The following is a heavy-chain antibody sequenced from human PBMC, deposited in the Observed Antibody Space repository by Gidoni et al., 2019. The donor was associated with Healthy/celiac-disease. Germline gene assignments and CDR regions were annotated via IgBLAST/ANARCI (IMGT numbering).Heavy chain of an antibody. J-gene: IGHJ4*02. CDR3: ARGASDYGDPRAGAFDY. CDR2: IYYSGST. V-gene: IGHV4-39*01. Sequence: QLQLQESGPGLVKPSETLSLTCTLSGGSISSSSYYWGWIRQPPGKGLEWIGRIYYSGSTYYNPSLKSRVTRSVDTSKNQFSLKLSSVTAADTAVYYCARGASDYGDPRAGAFDYWGQGTLVTVSS. D-gene: IGHD4-17*01. CDR1: GGSISSSSYY.